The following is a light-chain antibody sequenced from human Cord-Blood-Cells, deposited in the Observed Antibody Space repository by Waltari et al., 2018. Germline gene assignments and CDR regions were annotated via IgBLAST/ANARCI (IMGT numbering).Light chain of an antibody. V-gene: IGKV3-20*01. Sequence: DIVLTQSPGTLSLSPGESATLSCRASQSVSSSYLAWYQQKTGQAPRLLIYGASSRATGIPDRFSGSGSGTDFTLTISRLEPEDFAVYYCQQYGSSLWTFGQGTKVEIK. CDR2: GAS. CDR1: QSVSSSY. J-gene: IGKJ1*01. CDR3: QQYGSSLWT.